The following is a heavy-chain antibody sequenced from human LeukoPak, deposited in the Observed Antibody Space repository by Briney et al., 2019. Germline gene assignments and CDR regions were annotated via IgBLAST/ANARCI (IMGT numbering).Heavy chain of an antibody. Sequence: PGGSLRLSCAASGFILTDYGMRWVRQAPGKGLEWVAVIWYDGGNKYYADSVKGRFTISRDNSKNTLYLQMNSLRAEDTAVYYCAKEAYIEMATITPDYWGQGTLVTVSS. J-gene: IGHJ4*02. V-gene: IGHV3-33*06. CDR2: IWYDGGNK. D-gene: IGHD5-24*01. CDR1: GFILTDYG. CDR3: AKEAYIEMATITPDY.